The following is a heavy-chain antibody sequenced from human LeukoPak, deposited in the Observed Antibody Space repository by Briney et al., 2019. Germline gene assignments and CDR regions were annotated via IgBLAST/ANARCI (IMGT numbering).Heavy chain of an antibody. CDR1: GVSFSGYY. CDR2: INHSGST. J-gene: IGHJ5*02. D-gene: IGHD6-19*01. V-gene: IGHV4-34*01. CDR3: ARGRALAVAGKDGWFDP. Sequence: SSETLSLTCAVYGVSFSGYYWSWLRQPPGKGLEWIGEINHSGSTNYNPSLKSRVTISVDTSKNQFSLKLSSVTAADTAVYYCARGRALAVAGKDGWFDPWGQGTLVTVSS.